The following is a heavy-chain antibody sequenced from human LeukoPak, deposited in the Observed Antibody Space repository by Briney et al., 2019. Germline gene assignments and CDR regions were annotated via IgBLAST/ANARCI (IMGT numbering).Heavy chain of an antibody. CDR1: GASISSRNW. J-gene: IGHJ6*03. V-gene: IGHV4-4*02. D-gene: IGHD4-17*01. CDR2: IYHSGST. CDR3: ASVNDYGDPLPRYMDV. Sequence: SETLSLTCAVSGASISSRNWWTWVRQPPGKGLEWIGEIYHSGSTNYNPSLKSRVTISVDKSKNQFSLKLSSVTAADTAVYYCASVNDYGDPLPRYMDVWGKGTTVTVSS.